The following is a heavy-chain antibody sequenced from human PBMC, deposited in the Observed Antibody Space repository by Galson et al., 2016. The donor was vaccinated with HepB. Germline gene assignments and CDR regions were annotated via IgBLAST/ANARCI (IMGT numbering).Heavy chain of an antibody. Sequence: ETLSLTCSVSGASVNTYYWSWIRQPPGKGLEWIGYISYSGSTNYNPSLKSRVTISVDMSKNQFSLKLTSLTTADTAVYYCAFGGYGYVPGFWGQGTLVTVSS. D-gene: IGHD3-16*01. V-gene: IGHV4-59*02. CDR2: ISYSGST. CDR3: AFGGYGYVPGF. CDR1: GASVNTYY. J-gene: IGHJ4*02.